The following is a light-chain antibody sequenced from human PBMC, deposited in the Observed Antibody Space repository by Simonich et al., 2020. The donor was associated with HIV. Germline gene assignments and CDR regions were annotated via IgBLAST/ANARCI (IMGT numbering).Light chain of an antibody. CDR3: CSYAGSSTWV. CDR1: SSDVGSYNL. V-gene: IGLV2-23*01. Sequence: QSALTQPASVSGSPGQSITISCTGTSSDVGSYNLVSWYQQHPGKAPKHMIYEGSKRPSGVSNRFSGSKSGNSASLTISGLLAEDEADYYCCSYAGSSTWVFGGGTKLTVL. CDR2: EGS. J-gene: IGLJ3*02.